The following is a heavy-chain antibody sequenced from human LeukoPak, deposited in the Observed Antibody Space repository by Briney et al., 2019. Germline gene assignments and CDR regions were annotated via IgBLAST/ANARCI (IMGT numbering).Heavy chain of an antibody. CDR1: GFTFNTYH. D-gene: IGHD3-3*01. CDR2: ISGSSSTI. CDR3: ASLKLRFLEWLFDS. V-gene: IGHV3-48*04. Sequence: GGSLRLSCTASGFTFNTYHMDWVRQAPGKGLEWVSYISGSSSTIYYADSVRGRFTISRDNARNSLYLQMNSLRVEDTAVYYCASLKLRFLEWLFDSWGQGTLVAVSS. J-gene: IGHJ4*02.